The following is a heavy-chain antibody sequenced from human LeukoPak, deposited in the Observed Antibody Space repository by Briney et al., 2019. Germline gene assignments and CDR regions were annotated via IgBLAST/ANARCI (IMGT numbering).Heavy chain of an antibody. Sequence: GGSPRLSCAAFGFNFSSYGIHWVRQAPGKGLEWVAFIRHDGNSEYYTDSVKGRFTISRDNSKNTLYLQMNSLRAEDTAVYYCAKSRMTIMTRAGMDVWGKGTPVTISS. CDR3: AKSRMTIMTRAGMDV. D-gene: IGHD4/OR15-4a*01. V-gene: IGHV3-30*02. J-gene: IGHJ6*04. CDR2: IRHDGNSE. CDR1: GFNFSSYG.